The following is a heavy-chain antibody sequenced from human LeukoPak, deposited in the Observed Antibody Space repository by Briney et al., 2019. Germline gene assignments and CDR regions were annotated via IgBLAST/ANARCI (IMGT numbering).Heavy chain of an antibody. CDR1: GFTFSNYA. J-gene: IGHJ4*02. Sequence: GGSLRLSCAASGFTFSNYAMSWVRQAPGKGLEWVSGISGGGGSTYYADSVKGRFTISRDNSKNTLYLQMNSLRAEDTAVYYCARGGRYDSSGYLHYFDYWGQGTLVTVSS. CDR2: ISGGGGST. D-gene: IGHD3-22*01. V-gene: IGHV3-23*01. CDR3: ARGGRYDSSGYLHYFDY.